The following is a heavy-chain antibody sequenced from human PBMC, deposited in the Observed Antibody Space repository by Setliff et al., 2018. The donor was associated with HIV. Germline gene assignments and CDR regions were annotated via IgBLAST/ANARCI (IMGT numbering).Heavy chain of an antibody. CDR2: IYYNGNAY. D-gene: IGHD2-21*02. CDR1: GASVNSHY. V-gene: IGHV4-59*02. CDR3: AREVDVVTTSDAFDI. J-gene: IGHJ3*02. Sequence: PSETLSLTCTVSGASVNSHYWAWIRQPPGKGLEWIGYIYYNGNAYYYNPSLKSRTTISLDTSMNQFSLKLTSVTAADTAVYYCAREVDVVTTSDAFDIWGQGTMVTVSS.